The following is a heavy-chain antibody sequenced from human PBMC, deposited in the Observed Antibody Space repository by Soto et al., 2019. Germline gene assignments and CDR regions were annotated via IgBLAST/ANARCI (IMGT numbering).Heavy chain of an antibody. CDR1: GDSVSSHY. CDR2: LYNDERT. Sequence: SETLSLTCTVSGDSVSSHYWSWIRQPAGKGLEWLGRLYNDERTNYNPSLKSRVTMSMDTSKNQFSLKLTSVTAADSAVYFCARGPLAHSYFDFWGQGILVTVSS. J-gene: IGHJ4*02. CDR3: ARGPLAHSYFDF. V-gene: IGHV4-4*07.